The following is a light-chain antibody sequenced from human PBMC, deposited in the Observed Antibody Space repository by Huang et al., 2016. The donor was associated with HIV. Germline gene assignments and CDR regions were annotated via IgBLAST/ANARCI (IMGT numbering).Light chain of an antibody. J-gene: IGKJ1*01. V-gene: IGKV3-15*01. Sequence: VMTQSPATLPVSPGERATLSCRARQSVNNNLAWYQKKPGQAPRLVIYGASNRATDIPPRFSGSGSGTNFTLTINSLQSEDFAVYFCQQYNEWPRTFGQGTKVEVK. CDR3: QQYNEWPRT. CDR2: GAS. CDR1: QSVNNN.